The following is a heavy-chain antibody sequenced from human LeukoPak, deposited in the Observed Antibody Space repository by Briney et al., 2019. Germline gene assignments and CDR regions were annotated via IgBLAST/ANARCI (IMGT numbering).Heavy chain of an antibody. CDR2: KLYDGSNE. Sequence: PGGSLRLSCAASGFTFSNYGMHWVRQAPGKGLEWVALKLYDGSNEYYAESVKGRFTISRDSSENTLYLQMNSLRAEDTAVYYCARGYGSGRAYYFDYWGQGTLVTVSS. CDR1: GFTFSNYG. D-gene: IGHD3-10*01. J-gene: IGHJ4*02. V-gene: IGHV3-33*01. CDR3: ARGYGSGRAYYFDY.